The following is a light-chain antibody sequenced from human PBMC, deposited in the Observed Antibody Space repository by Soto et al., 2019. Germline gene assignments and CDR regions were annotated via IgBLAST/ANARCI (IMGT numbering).Light chain of an antibody. J-gene: IGKJ4*01. CDR3: HQYNIWPPLL. CDR2: GAS. Sequence: ILLTQSPATLSLSPGERATLSCMASQSVSSYLAWYQQKPGQAPRLLIYGASTRATGIPARFSGSGSGTEYTLTISGLQSEDFAVYYCHQYNIWPPLLFGGGTKVDI. CDR1: QSVSSY. V-gene: IGKV3-15*01.